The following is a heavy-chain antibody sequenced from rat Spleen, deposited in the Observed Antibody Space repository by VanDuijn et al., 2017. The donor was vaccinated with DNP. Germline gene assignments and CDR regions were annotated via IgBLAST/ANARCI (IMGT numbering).Heavy chain of an antibody. CDR1: GFTFSDYN. J-gene: IGHJ2*01. V-gene: IGHV5-20*01. CDR2: INTDGSTT. CDR3: TTAGAA. Sequence: EVQLVESGGGLVQPGRSLKLSCAASGFTFSDYNMAWVRQAPGKGLEWVASINTDGSTTYYRDSVKGRFTISRDNAKSTLYLQMDSLRSEDTATYYCTTAGAAWGQGVMVTVSS. D-gene: IGHD5-1*01.